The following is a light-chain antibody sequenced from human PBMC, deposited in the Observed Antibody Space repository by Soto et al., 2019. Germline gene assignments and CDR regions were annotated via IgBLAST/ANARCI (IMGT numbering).Light chain of an antibody. J-gene: IGKJ1*01. Sequence: DIVMTQTPLSLSVTPCQPSSISCRSIESLLHSDGKTYLYWYLQKPGQSPQLLIYAASTLQSGVPSRFSGSGSGTEFTLTISSLQPEDFASYYCQQVNSYPWTFGQGTKVDI. CDR2: AAS. CDR3: QQVNSYPWT. CDR1: ESLLHSDGKTY. V-gene: IGKV2-29*01.